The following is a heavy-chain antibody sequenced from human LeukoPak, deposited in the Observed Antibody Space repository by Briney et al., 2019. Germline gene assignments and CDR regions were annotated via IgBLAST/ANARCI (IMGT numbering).Heavy chain of an antibody. CDR2: ISDSGGST. CDR1: GFTFTSYA. Sequence: PGGSLRLSCAASGFTFTSYAMSWVRRAPGKGLEWVSTISDSGGSTYYADSVKGRFTISRDNHKNTAYLQMNSLRAEDTAVYYCTGNWYFDYWGQGTLVTVSS. J-gene: IGHJ4*02. V-gene: IGHV3-23*01. D-gene: IGHD6-13*01. CDR3: TGNWYFDY.